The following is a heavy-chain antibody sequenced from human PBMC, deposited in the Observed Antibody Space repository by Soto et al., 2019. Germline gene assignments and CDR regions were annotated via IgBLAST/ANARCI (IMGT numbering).Heavy chain of an antibody. V-gene: IGHV3-74*01. CDR3: ARGAVDTPMVADY. CDR2: INGDGSST. CDR1: GFTLSSYW. J-gene: IGHJ4*02. D-gene: IGHD5-18*01. Sequence: PGGSLRLACAASGFTLSSYWMHWVRLAPGKGPVLVSRINGDGSSTSYADSVKGRFTISRDNAENTLYLQMNSLRAEDTAVYHCARGAVDTPMVADYWGQGTLVTVSS.